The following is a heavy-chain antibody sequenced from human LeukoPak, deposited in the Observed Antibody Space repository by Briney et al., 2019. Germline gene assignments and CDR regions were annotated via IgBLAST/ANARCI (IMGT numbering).Heavy chain of an antibody. D-gene: IGHD6-13*01. CDR3: ARLSHPAAYNWFDP. CDR1: GDTFTSYG. CDR2: ISAYNGNT. V-gene: IGHV1-18*01. J-gene: IGHJ5*02. Sequence: ASVKVSCKASGDTFTSYGISWVRQAPGQRPEWIGWISAYNGNTNYTQNLQDRVHMHKDTSTSTAYMELRSLRSDDTAVYYCARLSHPAAYNWFDPWGQGHLVTVPS.